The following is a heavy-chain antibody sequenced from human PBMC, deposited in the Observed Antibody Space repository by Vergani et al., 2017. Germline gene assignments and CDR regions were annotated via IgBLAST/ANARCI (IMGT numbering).Heavy chain of an antibody. CDR2: INTNTGNQ. CDR3: ARDYLSDPNWLFSY. CDR1: GYTFTDYA. D-gene: IGHD3-9*01. V-gene: IGHV7-4-1*02. J-gene: IGHJ4*02. Sequence: QVQLVQSGSELKKPGASVKVSCEASGYTFTDYAMTWVRQAPGQGLEWMGWINTNTGNQTYAQSFTGRFVFSLDTSVSTAYLQINGLKAEDTAVYYCARDYLSDPNWLFSYGVQGTLVTVSS.